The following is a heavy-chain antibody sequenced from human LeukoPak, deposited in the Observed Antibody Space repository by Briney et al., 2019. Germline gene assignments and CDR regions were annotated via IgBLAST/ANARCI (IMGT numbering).Heavy chain of an antibody. CDR2: ISSSGSTI. V-gene: IGHV3-48*03. Sequence: PGGSLRLSCVVSGFTFSSYEMNWVRQAPGKGLEWVSYISSSGSTIYDADSARGRFTISRDNAKNSLYLQMNGLRAEDTAVYYCARELKQNGVDYWGQGTLVTVLS. J-gene: IGHJ4*02. D-gene: IGHD4-17*01. CDR3: ARELKQNGVDY. CDR1: GFTFSSYE.